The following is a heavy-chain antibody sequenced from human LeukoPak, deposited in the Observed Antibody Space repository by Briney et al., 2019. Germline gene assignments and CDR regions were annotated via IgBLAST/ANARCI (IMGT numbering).Heavy chain of an antibody. Sequence: GGSLRLSCAASGFTFSSYGMHWVRQAPGKGLEWVAVIWYDGSNKYYADSVKGRFTISRDNSKNTLYLQMNSLRAEDTAVYYCARYCSSTSCYQYFDYRGQGTLVTVSS. J-gene: IGHJ4*02. V-gene: IGHV3-33*01. D-gene: IGHD2-2*01. CDR2: IWYDGSNK. CDR1: GFTFSSYG. CDR3: ARYCSSTSCYQYFDY.